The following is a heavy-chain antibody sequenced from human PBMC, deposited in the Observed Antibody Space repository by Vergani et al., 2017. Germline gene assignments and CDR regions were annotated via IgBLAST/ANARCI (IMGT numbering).Heavy chain of an antibody. CDR3: ARSSLPALLWFGELGAFDI. CDR1: GFTFSSYA. J-gene: IGHJ3*02. V-gene: IGHV3-23*01. D-gene: IGHD3-10*01. Sequence: EVQLLESGGGLVQPGGSLRLSCAASGFTFSSYAMSWVRQAPGKGLEWVSAISGSGGSTYYADSVKGRFTISRDNSKNTLYLQMNSLRAEDTAVYYCARSSLPALLWFGELGAFDIWGQGTMVTVSS. CDR2: ISGSGGST.